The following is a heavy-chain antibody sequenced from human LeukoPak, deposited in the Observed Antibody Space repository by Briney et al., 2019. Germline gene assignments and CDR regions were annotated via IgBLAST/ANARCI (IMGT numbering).Heavy chain of an antibody. J-gene: IGHJ5*02. CDR1: RYSFSSFW. Sequence: GESLKISCKASRYSFSSFWIAWVRQMPGKGLEWMGIIYPGDSVTRYSPSFQGQVTISADKSITTAYLQWSSLKASDTAIYYCARHGYYDFWSGQNWFDPWGQGTLVTVSS. CDR2: IYPGDSVT. D-gene: IGHD3-3*01. CDR3: ARHGYYDFWSGQNWFDP. V-gene: IGHV5-51*01.